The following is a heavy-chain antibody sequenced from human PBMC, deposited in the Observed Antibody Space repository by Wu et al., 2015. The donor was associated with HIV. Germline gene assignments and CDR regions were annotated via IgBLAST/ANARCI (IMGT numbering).Heavy chain of an antibody. CDR3: ARGDRDYYFYMDV. CDR2: VDPEDGET. CDR1: GYTFTGYY. V-gene: IGHV1-69-2*01. J-gene: IGHJ6*03. Sequence: VQLVQSGAEVKKPGASVKVSCKASGYTFTGYYMHWVRQAPGQGLEWMGLVDPEDGETIYAEKFQGRVTITADTSTDTAYMELSSLRSDDTAIYYCARGDRDYYFYMDVWGKGTTVIVSS.